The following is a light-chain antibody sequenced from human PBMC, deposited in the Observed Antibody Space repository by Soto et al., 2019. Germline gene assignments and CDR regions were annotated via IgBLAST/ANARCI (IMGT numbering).Light chain of an antibody. J-gene: IGKJ3*01. CDR1: QTIIRY. V-gene: IGKV1-39*01. CDR3: QQSYSTLFT. CDR2: AAS. Sequence: DIPMTQSPSSLSASVGVSVTITCRASQTIIRYLNWYQQKPGRAPNLLIYAASSLQSGVPSRFSGSGSGTEFTLTISSLQPEDCATYYCQQSYSTLFTFGHGTKVEIK.